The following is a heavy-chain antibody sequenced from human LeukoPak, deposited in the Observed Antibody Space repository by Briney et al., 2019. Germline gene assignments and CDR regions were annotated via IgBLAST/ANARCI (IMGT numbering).Heavy chain of an antibody. J-gene: IGHJ4*02. CDR3: ARGHEEYSSFSLRRYFDY. D-gene: IGHD6-6*01. CDR1: GDSVSSNSAA. CDR2: TYYRSKWYN. Sequence: KPSQTLSLTCAISGDSVSSNSAAWNWIRQSPSRGLEWLGRTYYRSKWYNDYAVSVKSRITINPDTSKNQFSLQLNSVTPEDTAVYYCARGHEEYSSFSLRRYFDYWGQGTLVTVSS. V-gene: IGHV6-1*01.